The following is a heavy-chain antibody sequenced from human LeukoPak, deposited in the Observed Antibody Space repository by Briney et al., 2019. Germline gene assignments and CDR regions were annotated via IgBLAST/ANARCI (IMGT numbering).Heavy chain of an antibody. CDR3: ARDWGTYFDY. CDR2: IYYSGST. CDR1: GGSISSGGSR. V-gene: IGHV4-31*03. J-gene: IGHJ4*02. Sequence: SETLSLTCNVSGGSISSGGSRWSWIRQHPGKGLEWIGYIYYSGSTYYNPSLESRLTMSVDTSKNQFSLHLTSVTAADTAVYYCARDWGTYFDYWGQGTLVTVSS. D-gene: IGHD7-27*01.